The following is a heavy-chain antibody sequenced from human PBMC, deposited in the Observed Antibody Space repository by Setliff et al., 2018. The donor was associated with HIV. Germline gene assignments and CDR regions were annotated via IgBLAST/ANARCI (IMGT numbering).Heavy chain of an antibody. J-gene: IGHJ4*02. Sequence: GGSLRLSCAASGFTFSGSPIHWVRQASGKGLEWLGRIKNRADNYATAYAASVKGRFTISRDDSMNTAYLQMNSLKIEDTAVYYCTRPQYFYDIGGSDYWGQGTLVTV. CDR3: TRPQYFYDIGGSDY. D-gene: IGHD3-22*01. V-gene: IGHV3-73*01. CDR1: GFTFSGSP. CDR2: IKNRADNYAT.